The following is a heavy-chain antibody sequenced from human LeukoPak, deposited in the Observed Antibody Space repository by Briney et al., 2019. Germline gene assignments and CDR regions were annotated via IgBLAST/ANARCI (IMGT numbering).Heavy chain of an antibody. CDR1: GFTFDDYA. D-gene: IGHD1-26*01. CDR2: ISWNSGSI. V-gene: IGHV3-9*01. J-gene: IGHJ4*02. CDR3: AARRRSYYGFDY. Sequence: PGGSLRLSCAASGFTFDDYAMHWVRHAPGKGLEWVSGISWNSGSIGYADSVKGRFTISRDNAKNSLYLQMNSLRAEDTALYYCAARRRSYYGFDYWGQGALVTVSS.